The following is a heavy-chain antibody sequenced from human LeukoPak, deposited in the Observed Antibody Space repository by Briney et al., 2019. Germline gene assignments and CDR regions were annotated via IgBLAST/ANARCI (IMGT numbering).Heavy chain of an antibody. J-gene: IGHJ4*02. D-gene: IGHD3-10*01. CDR2: IKSRTDGGTA. CDR3: ASHGFGEPYNYFDY. V-gene: IGHV3-15*01. Sequence: GGSLRLSCAASGFTFSNAWMSWVRQAPGKGLEWAGRIKSRTDGGTADYAAPVKGRFTISRDNSKNTLYLQMNSLRAEDTAVYYCASHGFGEPYNYFDYWGQGTLVTVSS. CDR1: GFTFSNAW.